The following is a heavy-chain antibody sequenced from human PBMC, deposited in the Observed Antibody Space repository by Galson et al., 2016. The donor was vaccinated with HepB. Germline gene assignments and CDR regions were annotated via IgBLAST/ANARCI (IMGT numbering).Heavy chain of an antibody. V-gene: IGHV3-23*01. CDR2: IGAGGDLI. CDR1: GFNFRSYP. CDR3: AQGLSVFGAFVI. J-gene: IGHJ3*02. Sequence: SLRLSCAASGFNFRSYPMTWVRQAPEKGLEWVSSIGAGGDLIVYADSVKDSFTISRDNSKNTLFLRMNSLRADDTAMYYCAQGLSVFGAFVIWGQGTTVMVSS. D-gene: IGHD3-10*01.